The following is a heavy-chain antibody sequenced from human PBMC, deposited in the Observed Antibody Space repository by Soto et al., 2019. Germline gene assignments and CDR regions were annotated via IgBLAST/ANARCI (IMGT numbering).Heavy chain of an antibody. Sequence: KTSETLSLTCAVYGGSFSGYYWSWIRQPPGKGLEWIGEINHSGSTNYNPSLKSRVTISVDTSKNQFSLKLSSVTAADTAVYYCARRGLTLGVVIWEYYYYGMDVWGQGTTVTVSS. CDR3: ARRGLTLGVVIWEYYYYGMDV. CDR2: INHSGST. CDR1: GGSFSGYY. D-gene: IGHD3-3*01. V-gene: IGHV4-34*01. J-gene: IGHJ6*02.